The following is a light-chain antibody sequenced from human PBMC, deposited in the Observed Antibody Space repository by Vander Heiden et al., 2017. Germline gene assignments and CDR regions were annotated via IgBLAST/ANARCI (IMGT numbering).Light chain of an antibody. Sequence: LTQPASVSGSPGQSITISCTGTSSDVGSYNLVSWYQQHPGKAPKLMIYEGSKRPSGVSNRFSGSKSGNTASLTISGLQAEDEADYYCCSYAGTSTVFGGGTKLTVL. CDR1: SSDVGSYNL. CDR3: CSYAGTSTV. J-gene: IGLJ2*01. V-gene: IGLV2-23*01. CDR2: EGS.